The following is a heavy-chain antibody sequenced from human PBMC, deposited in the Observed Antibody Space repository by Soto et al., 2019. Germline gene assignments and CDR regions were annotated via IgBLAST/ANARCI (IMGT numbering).Heavy chain of an antibody. CDR1: GGTFSSYA. D-gene: IGHD6-13*01. Sequence: SVKVSCKASGGTFSSYAISWVRQAPGQGLEWMGGIIPIFGTANYAQKFQGRVTITADKSTSTAYMELSSLRSEDTAVYYCARDLVEQQLVRLGWFDPWGQGTLVTVSS. J-gene: IGHJ5*02. CDR2: IIPIFGTA. CDR3: ARDLVEQQLVRLGWFDP. V-gene: IGHV1-69*06.